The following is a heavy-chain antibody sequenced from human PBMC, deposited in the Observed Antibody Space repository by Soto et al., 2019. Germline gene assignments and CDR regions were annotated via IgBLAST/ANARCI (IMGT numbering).Heavy chain of an antibody. Sequence: QVQLQESGPGLVKPSGTLSLTCAVSGGSISSSNWWSWVRQPPGKGLEWIGEIYHSGSTNYNPSLRSRVTRSVDKSKNQFSLKLSSVTAADTAVYYCARVSGSYYYGMDVWGQGTTVTVSS. CDR2: IYHSGST. CDR3: ARVSGSYYYGMDV. CDR1: GGSISSSNW. D-gene: IGHD1-26*01. V-gene: IGHV4-4*02. J-gene: IGHJ6*02.